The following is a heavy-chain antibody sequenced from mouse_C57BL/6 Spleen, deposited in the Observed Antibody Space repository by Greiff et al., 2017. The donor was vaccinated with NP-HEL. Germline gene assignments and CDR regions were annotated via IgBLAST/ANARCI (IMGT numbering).Heavy chain of an antibody. CDR3: ARGDITTVVADYAMDY. Sequence: QVQLQQSGAELMKPGASVKLSCKATGYTFTGYWIEWVKQRPGHGLEWIGEILPGSGSTNYNEKFKGKATFTADTSSNTAYMQLSSLTTEDSAIYYCARGDITTVVADYAMDYWGQGTSVTVSS. CDR2: ILPGSGST. V-gene: IGHV1-9*01. CDR1: GYTFTGYW. D-gene: IGHD1-1*01. J-gene: IGHJ4*01.